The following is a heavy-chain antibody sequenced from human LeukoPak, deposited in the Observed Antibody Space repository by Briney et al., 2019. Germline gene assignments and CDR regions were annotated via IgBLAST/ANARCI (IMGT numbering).Heavy chain of an antibody. J-gene: IGHJ4*02. CDR2: IYYSGST. Sequence: SETLSLTRTVSGGSISSSSYYWGWIRQPPGKGLEWIGSIYYSGSTYYNPSLKSRVTISVDTSKNQFSLKLSSVTAADTAVYYCARHSQYHPHFDYWGQGTLVTVSS. D-gene: IGHD4-11*01. V-gene: IGHV4-39*01. CDR1: GGSISSSSYY. CDR3: ARHSQYHPHFDY.